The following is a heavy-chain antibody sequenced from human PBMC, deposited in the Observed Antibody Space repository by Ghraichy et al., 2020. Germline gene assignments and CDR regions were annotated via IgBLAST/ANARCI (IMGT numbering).Heavy chain of an antibody. CDR3: ARDLYYDYVWGSYLDP. CDR2: IYYSGST. V-gene: IGHV4-31*03. Sequence: SETLSLTCTVSGGSISSGGYYWSWIRQHPGKGLEWIGYIYYSGSTYYNPSLKSRVTISVDTSKNQFSLKLSSVTAADTAVYYCARDLYYDYVWGSYLDPWGQGTLVTVSS. CDR1: GGSISSGGYY. D-gene: IGHD3-16*02. J-gene: IGHJ5*02.